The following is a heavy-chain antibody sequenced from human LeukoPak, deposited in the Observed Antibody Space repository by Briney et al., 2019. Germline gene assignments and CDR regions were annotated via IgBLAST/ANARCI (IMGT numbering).Heavy chain of an antibody. CDR3: ARLTHYDSSGYPDAFDI. CDR1: GYTFTSYG. V-gene: IGHV1-18*01. CDR2: ISAYSGNT. D-gene: IGHD3-22*01. J-gene: IGHJ3*02. Sequence: GASVKVSCKASGYTFTSYGISRVRQAPGQGLEWMGWISAYSGNTNYAQKLQGRVTMTTDTSTSTAYMELRSLRSDDTAVYYCARLTHYDSSGYPDAFDIWGQGTMVTVSS.